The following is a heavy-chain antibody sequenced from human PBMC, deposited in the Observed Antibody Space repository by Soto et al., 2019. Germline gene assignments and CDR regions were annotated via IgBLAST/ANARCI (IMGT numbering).Heavy chain of an antibody. CDR2: INHSGST. D-gene: IGHD2-2*01. V-gene: IGHV4-34*01. CDR1: GGSFSGCY. CDR3: ARVTHLIPAAYYYYGMDV. J-gene: IGHJ6*01. Sequence: SETLSLTCGVYGGSFSGCYWSWIRRPPGKGLEWIGEINHSGSTNYNPSLKSRVTISVDTSKNQFSLKLSSVTAADTAVYYCARVTHLIPAAYYYYGMDVWGQGTTVTVSS.